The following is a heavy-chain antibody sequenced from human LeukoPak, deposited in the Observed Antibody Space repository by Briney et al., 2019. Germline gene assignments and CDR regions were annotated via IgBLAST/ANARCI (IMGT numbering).Heavy chain of an antibody. V-gene: IGHV3-48*01. D-gene: IGHD3-22*01. CDR3: AKSSSSYYDRSGYLDY. CDR2: ISSGYSTI. Sequence: GGSLRLSCAASGFTFRGYSMNWVRQAPGKGLEWVSFISSGYSTIYYADSVKGRFTITRDNAKNSLYLQMSSLSAEDTAVYYCAKSSSSYYDRSGYLDYWGQGTLVTVSS. J-gene: IGHJ4*02. CDR1: GFTFRGYS.